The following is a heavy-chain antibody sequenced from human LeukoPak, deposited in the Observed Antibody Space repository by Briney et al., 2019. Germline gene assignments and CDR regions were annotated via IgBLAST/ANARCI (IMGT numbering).Heavy chain of an antibody. V-gene: IGHV4-39*01. CDR1: GGSISCGKDL. CDR3: ARRGITYSISYFEF. J-gene: IGHJ4*01. CDR2: IFYSGST. Sequence: SETLSLTCTVSGGSISCGKDLGGWIRQPPGKGLEWIGSIFYSGSTYYNPSLKSRVTISVDTSRNEFSLKVMSATVADTAVYYCARRGITYSISYFEFWGQGALVTVSS. D-gene: IGHD6-13*01.